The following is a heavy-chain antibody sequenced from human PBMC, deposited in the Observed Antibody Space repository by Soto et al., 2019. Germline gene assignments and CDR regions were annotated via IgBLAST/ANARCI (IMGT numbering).Heavy chain of an antibody. V-gene: IGHV4-59*08. CDR1: GGSISSYY. J-gene: IGHJ6*03. CDR3: ARTLYYDILTPYYYYYMDV. CDR2: IYYSGST. D-gene: IGHD3-9*01. Sequence: SETLSLTCTVSGGSISSYYWSWIRQPPGKGLEWIGYIYYSGSTNYNPSLKSRVTISVDTSKNQFSLKLSSVTAADTAVYYCARTLYYDILTPYYYYYMDVWGKGTTVTVSS.